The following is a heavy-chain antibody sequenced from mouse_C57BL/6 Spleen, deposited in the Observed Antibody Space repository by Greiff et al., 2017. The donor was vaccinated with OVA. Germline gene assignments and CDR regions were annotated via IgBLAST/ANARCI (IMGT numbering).Heavy chain of an antibody. Sequence: EVQRVESGGGLVKPGGSLKLSCAASGFTFSDYGMHWVRQAPEKGLEWVAYISSGSSTIYYADTVKGRFTISRDNAKNTLFLQMTSLRSEDTAMYYCARFYGNYVSWFACWGQGTLVTVSA. CDR2: ISSGSSTI. CDR3: ARFYGNYVSWFAC. D-gene: IGHD2-1*01. J-gene: IGHJ3*01. CDR1: GFTFSDYG. V-gene: IGHV5-17*01.